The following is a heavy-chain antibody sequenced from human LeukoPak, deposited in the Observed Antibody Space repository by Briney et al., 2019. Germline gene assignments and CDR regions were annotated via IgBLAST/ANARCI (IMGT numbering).Heavy chain of an antibody. CDR2: INPNSGGT. J-gene: IGHJ4*02. V-gene: IGHV1-2*02. Sequence: GASVKVSCKASGYTFTGYYIHWVRQAPGQGLEWMGWINPNSGGTNYAQKFQGRVTMTRDTSINTAYMEVSRLRSDDTAVYYCARATRGFGEPVGDCWGQGTLVTVSS. CDR1: GYTFTGYY. D-gene: IGHD3-10*01. CDR3: ARATRGFGEPVGDC.